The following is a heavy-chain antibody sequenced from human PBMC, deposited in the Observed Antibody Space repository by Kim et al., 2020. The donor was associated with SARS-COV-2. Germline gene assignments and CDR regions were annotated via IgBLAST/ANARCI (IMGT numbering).Heavy chain of an antibody. J-gene: IGHJ4*02. CDR3: ARDNSSDIVATNIDY. CDR1: GFTFSDYY. D-gene: IGHD5-12*01. V-gene: IGHV3-11*04. CDR2: ISSSGSTI. Sequence: GGSLRLSCAASGFTFSDYYMSWIRQAPGKGLEWVSYISSSGSTIYYADSVKGRFTISRDNAKNSLYLQMNSLRAEDTAVYYCARDNSSDIVATNIDYWGQGTLVTVSS.